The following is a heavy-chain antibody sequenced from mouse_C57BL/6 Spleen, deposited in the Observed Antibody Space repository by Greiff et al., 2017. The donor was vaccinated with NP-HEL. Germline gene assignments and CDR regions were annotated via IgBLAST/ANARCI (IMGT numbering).Heavy chain of an antibody. J-gene: IGHJ2*01. Sequence: QVQLQQPGAELVMPGASVKLSCTASGYTFTSYWMHWVKQRPGQGLEWIGEIDPSDSYTNYNQKFKGKATLTVDKSSSTAYMQLSSLTSEDSAVYYCARSTGEVVDYWGQGTTLTVSS. CDR1: GYTFTSYW. CDR3: ARSTGEVVDY. V-gene: IGHV1-69*01. CDR2: IDPSDSYT. D-gene: IGHD1-1*01.